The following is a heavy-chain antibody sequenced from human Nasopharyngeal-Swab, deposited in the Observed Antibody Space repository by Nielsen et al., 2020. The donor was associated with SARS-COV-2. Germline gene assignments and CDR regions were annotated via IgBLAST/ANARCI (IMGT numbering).Heavy chain of an antibody. D-gene: IGHD4/OR15-4a*01. J-gene: IGHJ6*02. V-gene: IGHV4-39*01. Sequence: WIRQPQGKGLEWIGNIYYSGSTYYSPSLKSRLTISVDTSKNQFSLKLSSVTAADTAVYYCARQPSMVHYYYYGMDVWGQGTTVTVSS. CDR3: ARQPSMVHYYYYGMDV. CDR2: IYYSGST.